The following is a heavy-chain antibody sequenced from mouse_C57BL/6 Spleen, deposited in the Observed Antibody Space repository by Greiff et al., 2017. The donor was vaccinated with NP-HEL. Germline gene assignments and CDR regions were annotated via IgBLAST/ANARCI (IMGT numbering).Heavy chain of an antibody. CDR2: IDPENGDT. D-gene: IGHD1-1*01. V-gene: IGHV14-4*01. CDR3: TTGGSSYVGFDY. CDR1: GFNIKDDY. J-gene: IGHJ2*01. Sequence: VQLQQSGAELVRPGASVKLSCTASGFNIKDDYMHWVKQRPEQGLEWIGWIDPENGDTEYASKFQGKATITADTSSNTAYLQLSSLTSEDTAVYYCTTGGSSYVGFDYWGQGTTLTVSS.